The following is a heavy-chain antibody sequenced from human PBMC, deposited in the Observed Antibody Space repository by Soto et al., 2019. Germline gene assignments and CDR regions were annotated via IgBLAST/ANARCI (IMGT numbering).Heavy chain of an antibody. D-gene: IGHD2-15*01. J-gene: IGHJ6*02. CDR1: GFTFSSHA. Sequence: SGGSLRLSCAASGFTFSSHAMSWVRQAPGKGLEWVSTISGSAYSTYYADSVKGRFTISRDNSKNTLYLQMNSLRAEDTALYYCAKGKLGYCSGGSCYYNGLDVWGQGTTVTVSS. CDR3: AKGKLGYCSGGSCYYNGLDV. CDR2: ISGSAYST. V-gene: IGHV3-23*01.